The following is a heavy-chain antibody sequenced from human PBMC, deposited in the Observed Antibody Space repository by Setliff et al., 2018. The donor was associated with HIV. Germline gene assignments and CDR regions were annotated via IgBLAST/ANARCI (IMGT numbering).Heavy chain of an antibody. D-gene: IGHD2-8*01. CDR1: GDTFSNSA. CDR3: ASGSGYCKNGVCYIGVHRTPDKYYFDS. Sequence: SVKVSCKASGDTFSNSAIYWVRQAPGQGLEWMGGIIPLYGTANYAQKFQGRVTMTTYELMTTAYLELSSLRSEDTAVYYCASGSGYCKNGVCYIGVHRTPDKYYFDSWGQGALVTVSS. J-gene: IGHJ4*02. CDR2: IIPLYGTA. V-gene: IGHV1-69*05.